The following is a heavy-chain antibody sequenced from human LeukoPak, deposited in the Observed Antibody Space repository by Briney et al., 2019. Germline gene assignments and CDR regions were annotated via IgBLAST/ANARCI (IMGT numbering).Heavy chain of an antibody. CDR1: GFIFSSYG. V-gene: IGHV3-33*01. D-gene: IGHD4-17*01. Sequence: PGGSLRLSCAASGFIFSSYGMHWVRQAPGKGLEWVALIWYDGSKSSHADSVKGRFTISRDNSKNTLYPQMNSLRAEDTAVYYCASMTTVTLDDAFDIWGHGTMVIVSS. CDR2: IWYDGSKS. CDR3: ASMTTVTLDDAFDI. J-gene: IGHJ3*02.